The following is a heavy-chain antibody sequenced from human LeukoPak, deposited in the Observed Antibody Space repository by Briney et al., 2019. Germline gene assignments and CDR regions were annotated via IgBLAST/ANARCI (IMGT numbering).Heavy chain of an antibody. Sequence: GGSLRLSCAASGFTFSSHWMTWVRQAPGKGLERVANIKEDGTRKNYMDSVKGRFTISRDNAKNTLYLQMNSLRAEDTAVYYCATITIFGVEPFNYWGQGTLVTVSS. CDR1: GFTFSSHW. J-gene: IGHJ4*02. V-gene: IGHV3-7*01. CDR2: IKEDGTRK. D-gene: IGHD3-3*01. CDR3: ATITIFGVEPFNY.